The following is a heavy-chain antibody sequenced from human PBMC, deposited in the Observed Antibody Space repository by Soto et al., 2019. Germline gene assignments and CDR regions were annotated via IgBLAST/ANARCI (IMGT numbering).Heavy chain of an antibody. CDR2: INPNSGGT. D-gene: IGHD6-13*01. CDR1: GYTFTGYY. CDR3: ARAAXXSSTEPSLYSSSWYGDY. Sequence: GASVKVSCKASGYTFTGYYMHWVRQAPGQGLEWMGWINPNSGGTNYAQKFKGWVTMTRDTSTSTANMKQSRLRSDDTAVYYYARAAXXSSTEPSLYSSSWYGDYWGQGTLVTXSS. J-gene: IGHJ4*02. V-gene: IGHV1-2*04.